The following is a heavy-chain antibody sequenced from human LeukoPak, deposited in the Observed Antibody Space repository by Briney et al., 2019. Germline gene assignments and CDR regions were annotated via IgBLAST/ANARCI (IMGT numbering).Heavy chain of an antibody. J-gene: IGHJ4*02. Sequence: GGSLRLSCAASGFTVSTYAMSWVRQARGKGLEWVSTISGSGGSTYYADSVKGRFTISRDNSKNTLYLQMNSLRAEDTAVYYCAKAALSSMIVVVITPPDYWGQGTLVTVSS. CDR3: AKAALSSMIVVVITPPDY. CDR2: ISGSGGST. D-gene: IGHD3-22*01. V-gene: IGHV3-23*01. CDR1: GFTVSTYA.